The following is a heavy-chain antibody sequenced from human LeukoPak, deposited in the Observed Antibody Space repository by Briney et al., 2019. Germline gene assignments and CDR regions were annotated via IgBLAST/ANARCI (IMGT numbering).Heavy chain of an antibody. D-gene: IGHD3-3*01. CDR3: TRGLIGDDFWSGYYPYYFDY. V-gene: IGHV3-49*05. CDR2: IRSKAYGVKT. CDR1: GFTFGDYA. Sequence: KPGRSLLLSCTASGFTFGDYAMSWFRQAPGKGLEWVGFIRSKAYGVKTEYAASVKGRFTISRDDSKSIAYLQMNSLKTEDTAVYYCTRGLIGDDFWSGYYPYYFDYWGQGTLVTVSS. J-gene: IGHJ4*02.